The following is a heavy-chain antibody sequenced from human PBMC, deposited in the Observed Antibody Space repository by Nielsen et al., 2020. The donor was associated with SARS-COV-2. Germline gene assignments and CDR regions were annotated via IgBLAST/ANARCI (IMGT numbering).Heavy chain of an antibody. Sequence: SETLSLTCTVYGGSISGYYWSWIRQPPGKGLEWIGYIYYSWSTNYNPSLKSRVTISVDTSKNQFSLRLTSVTATDTAVYYCASGRSTGNYYYYYMDVWGKGTTVTVSS. D-gene: IGHD1-14*01. V-gene: IGHV4-59*01. J-gene: IGHJ6*03. CDR3: ASGRSTGNYYYYYMDV. CDR2: IYYSWST. CDR1: GGSISGYY.